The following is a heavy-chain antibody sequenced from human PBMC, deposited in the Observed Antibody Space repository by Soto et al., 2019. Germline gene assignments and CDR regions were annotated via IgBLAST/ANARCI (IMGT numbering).Heavy chain of an antibody. CDR1: GGTFSSYA. Sequence: EASVKVSCKASGGTFSSYAISWVRQAPGQGLEWMGGIIPIFGTANYAQKFQGRVTITADESTSTAYMELSSLRSEDTAVYYCAGTTIFGVVIIYRFDPWGQGTLVTVSS. D-gene: IGHD3-3*01. CDR3: AGTTIFGVVIIYRFDP. V-gene: IGHV1-69*13. CDR2: IIPIFGTA. J-gene: IGHJ5*02.